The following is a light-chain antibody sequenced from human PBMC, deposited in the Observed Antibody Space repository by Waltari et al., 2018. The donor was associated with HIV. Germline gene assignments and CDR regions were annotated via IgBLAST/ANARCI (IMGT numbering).Light chain of an antibody. CDR1: SSDVGGYNY. Sequence: QSALTQPASVSGSPGQSITISCTGTSSDVGGYNYVSWYQQHPGKAPKLMIYEVSNRPSGVSHRFYGSKSGNTASLTISGLQAEDEADYYCSSYTSSSTPYVFGTGTKVTVL. CDR2: EVS. J-gene: IGLJ1*01. CDR3: SSYTSSSTPYV. V-gene: IGLV2-14*01.